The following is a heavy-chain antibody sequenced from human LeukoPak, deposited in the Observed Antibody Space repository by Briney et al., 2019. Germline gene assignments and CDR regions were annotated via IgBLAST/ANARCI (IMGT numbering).Heavy chain of an antibody. J-gene: IGHJ4*02. CDR3: ARLDSSGCAIDY. Sequence: KSGESLKISCKGSGYSFTTFWIGWVRQMPGKGLEWMGIVYPDDSDTRFSPSFQGQVTISADKSISTAYLQWSSLKASDSAMYYCARLDSSGCAIDYWGQGTLVTVSS. CDR2: VYPDDSDT. CDR1: GYSFTTFW. V-gene: IGHV5-51*01. D-gene: IGHD3-22*01.